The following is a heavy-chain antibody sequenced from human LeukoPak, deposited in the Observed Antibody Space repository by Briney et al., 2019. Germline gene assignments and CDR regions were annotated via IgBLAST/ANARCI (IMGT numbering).Heavy chain of an antibody. CDR1: GYTFTSYA. CDR3: ARSNRIVVPPAMGIDY. V-gene: IGHV1-3*01. CDR2: INAGNGNT. Sequence: GASVKVSCKASGYTFTSYAMHWVRQASGQRLEWMGWINAGNGNTKYSQKFQGRVTITRDTSASTAYMELSSLRSEDTAVYYCARSNRIVVPPAMGIDYWGQGTLVTVSS. J-gene: IGHJ4*02. D-gene: IGHD2-2*01.